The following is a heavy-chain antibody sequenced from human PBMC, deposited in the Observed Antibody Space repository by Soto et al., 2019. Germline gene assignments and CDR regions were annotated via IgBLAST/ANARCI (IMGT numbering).Heavy chain of an antibody. CDR1: GYTFSTHG. D-gene: IGHD6-13*01. CDR2: ISAYSGDT. CDR3: AASSWYERWFDP. J-gene: IGHJ5*02. Sequence: QVQLVQSGAEVKKPGASVRVSCQASGYTFSTHGITWVRQAPGQGLEWMGWISAYSGDTNYAQKFQGRVTMTTATSTSTAYMELRSLRSDDTAVYYCAASSWYERWFDPWGQGTLVTVSS. V-gene: IGHV1-18*01.